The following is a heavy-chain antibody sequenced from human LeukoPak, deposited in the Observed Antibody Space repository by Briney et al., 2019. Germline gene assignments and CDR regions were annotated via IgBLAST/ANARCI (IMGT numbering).Heavy chain of an antibody. CDR2: ISAYNGNT. J-gene: IGHJ4*02. V-gene: IGHV1-18*01. Sequence: EASVKVSCKASGYTFTSYGISWVRQAPGQGLEWMGWISAYNGNTNYAQKLQGRVTMTTDTSTSTAYMELRSLRSDDTAVYYCARGLARFLSITMVRELNYWGQGTLVTVSS. D-gene: IGHD3-10*01. CDR3: ARGLARFLSITMVRELNY. CDR1: GYTFTSYG.